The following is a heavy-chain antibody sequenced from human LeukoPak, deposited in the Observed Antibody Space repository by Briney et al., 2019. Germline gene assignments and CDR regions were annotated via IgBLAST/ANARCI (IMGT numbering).Heavy chain of an antibody. Sequence: SETLSLTCTVSGGSTSSYYWSWIRQPAGKGLEWIGRIYTSGSTNYNPSLKSRVTMSVDTSKNQFSLKLSSVTAADTAVYYCARKAPYYYYYGMDVWGQGTTVTVSS. V-gene: IGHV4-4*07. CDR1: GGSTSSYY. CDR3: ARKAPYYYYYGMDV. J-gene: IGHJ6*02. CDR2: IYTSGST.